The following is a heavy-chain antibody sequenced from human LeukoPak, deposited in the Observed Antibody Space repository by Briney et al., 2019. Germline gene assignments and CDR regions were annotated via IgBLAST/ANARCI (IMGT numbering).Heavy chain of an antibody. Sequence: GGSLRLSCAASGFTFSSYAMHWVCQAPGKGLEWVAVISYDGSNKYYADSVKGRFTISRDNSRNTLYLQMNSLRAEDTAVYYCARERDYARYFDYWGQGTLVTVSS. J-gene: IGHJ4*02. CDR2: ISYDGSNK. V-gene: IGHV3-30-3*01. D-gene: IGHD4-17*01. CDR3: ARERDYARYFDY. CDR1: GFTFSSYA.